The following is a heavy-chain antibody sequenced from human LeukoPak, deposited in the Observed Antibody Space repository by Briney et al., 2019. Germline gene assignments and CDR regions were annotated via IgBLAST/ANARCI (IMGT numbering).Heavy chain of an antibody. J-gene: IGHJ4*02. CDR2: IKQDGSEK. V-gene: IGHV3-7*01. CDR1: GFTFSSHW. D-gene: IGHD3-22*01. CDR3: VRSAFHAGSGNYYDY. Sequence: GGSLRLSCAASGFTFSSHWMSWVRQAPGKGLEWVANIKQDGSEKNYVDSVKGRFTISRDNAENTLYLQMNSLRVEDTAVYYCVRSAFHAGSGNYYDYWGQGTLVTVSS.